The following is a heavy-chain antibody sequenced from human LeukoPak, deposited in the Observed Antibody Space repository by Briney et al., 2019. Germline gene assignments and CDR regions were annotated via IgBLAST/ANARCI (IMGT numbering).Heavy chain of an antibody. CDR2: ISAYNGNT. CDR3: VRDSWLNPGQNSFDY. Sequence: WASVTVSCTASGYTFTNYGLSWVRQAPGQGLEWMGWISAYNGNTNYAQKLQGRVTVTTDTSTSTAYMELRGLRPDDTAVYYCVRDSWLNPGQNSFDYWGQGTLVTVSS. D-gene: IGHD5-12*01. V-gene: IGHV1-18*01. J-gene: IGHJ4*02. CDR1: GYTFTNYG.